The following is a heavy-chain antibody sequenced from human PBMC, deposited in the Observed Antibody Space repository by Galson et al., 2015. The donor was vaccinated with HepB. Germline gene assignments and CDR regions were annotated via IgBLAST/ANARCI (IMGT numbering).Heavy chain of an antibody. J-gene: IGHJ4*02. Sequence: SLRLSCAASGSTFSGATMHWVRQASGKGLEWIGRIRSKANNYATAYAASVKGRFTVSRDDSKNTAYLQMNSLKTEDTAVYYCARSHPLAAFDHWGQGTLVTVSS. CDR2: IRSKANNYAT. CDR3: ARSHPLAAFDH. CDR1: GSTFSGAT. V-gene: IGHV3-73*01. D-gene: IGHD3-3*02.